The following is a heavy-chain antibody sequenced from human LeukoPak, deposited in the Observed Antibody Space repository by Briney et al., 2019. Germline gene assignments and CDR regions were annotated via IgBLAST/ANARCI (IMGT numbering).Heavy chain of an antibody. V-gene: IGHV3-23*01. D-gene: IGHD3-22*01. CDR1: EFSFSSYG. CDR3: AKDRVINYYDSSGYWGAFDI. CDR2: ISGSGGST. Sequence: GGSLRLSCAASEFSFSSYGMHWVRQAPGKGLEWVSAISGSGGSTYYADSVKGRFTISRDNSKNTLYLQMNSLRAEDTAVYYCAKDRVINYYDSSGYWGAFDIWGQGTMVTVSS. J-gene: IGHJ3*02.